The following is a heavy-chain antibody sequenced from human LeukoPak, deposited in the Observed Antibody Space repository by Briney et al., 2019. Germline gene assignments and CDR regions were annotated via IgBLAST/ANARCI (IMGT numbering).Heavy chain of an antibody. CDR2: IYYSGST. D-gene: IGHD6-13*01. V-gene: IGHV4-31*03. Sequence: SETLSLTCTVSGGSISSGGYYWSWIRQHPGKGLEWIGYIYYSGSTYYNPSLKSRVTISVDTSKNQFSLKLSPVTAADTAVYYCARWCLAAAGKYNWFDPWGQGTLVTVSS. CDR3: ARWCLAAAGKYNWFDP. CDR1: GGSISSGGYY. J-gene: IGHJ5*02.